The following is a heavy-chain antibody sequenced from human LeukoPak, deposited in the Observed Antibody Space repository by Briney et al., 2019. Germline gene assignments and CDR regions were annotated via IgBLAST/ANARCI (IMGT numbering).Heavy chain of an antibody. CDR1: GGSIDSSGSY. CDR2: VYYGGDA. CDR3: ARLFSRGWAYNYVLGA. V-gene: IGHV4-39*01. Sequence: SETLSLTCTVSGGSIDSSGSYWGWLRQPPGKGLEWIGCVYYGGDAYYNPSLKSRVTISADFTKNQFSLSLNSVTAADTALYYCARLFSRGWAYNYVLGAWGQGTTVTVSS. J-gene: IGHJ6*02. D-gene: IGHD6-19*01.